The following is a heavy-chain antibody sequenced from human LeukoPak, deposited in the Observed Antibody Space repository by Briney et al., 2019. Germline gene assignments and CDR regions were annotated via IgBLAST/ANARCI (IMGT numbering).Heavy chain of an antibody. V-gene: IGHV3-48*04. J-gene: IGHJ4*02. CDR3: ARDLLGWELHYFDY. CDR1: GFTFSSYS. Sequence: GGSLRLSCAASGFTFSSYSMNWVRQAPGKGLEWVSYISSSSSTIYYADSVKGRFSISRDNAKNSLYLQMNSLRAEDTAVYYCARDLLGWELHYFDYWGQGTLVTVSS. CDR2: ISSSSSTI. D-gene: IGHD1-26*01.